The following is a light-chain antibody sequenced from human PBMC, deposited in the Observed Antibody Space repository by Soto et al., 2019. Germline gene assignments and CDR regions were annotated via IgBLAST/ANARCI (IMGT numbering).Light chain of an antibody. CDR3: CSYAGSPLV. CDR2: EGS. V-gene: IGLV2-23*01. J-gene: IGLJ1*01. CDR1: SGDVGNYIL. Sequence: QSALTQPASVSGSPGQSITISCTGTSGDVGNYILVSWYQHHPGKAPKLIIYEGSKRPSGVSDRFSGSKSGNTASLTISGLQAEDEADYSCCSYAGSPLVFGTGTKLTVL.